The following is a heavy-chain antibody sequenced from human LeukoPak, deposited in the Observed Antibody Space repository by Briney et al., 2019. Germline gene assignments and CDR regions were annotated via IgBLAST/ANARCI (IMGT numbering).Heavy chain of an antibody. CDR2: IYYSGST. CDR3: ASQEDFYSSSPVDY. J-gene: IGHJ4*02. Sequence: SETLSLTCTVSGGSITSNSCYWGWIRQPPGKGLEWIGNIYYSGSTYYNPSLKSRVTISVDTSKNQFSLRLNSVTAADTAIYYCASQEDFYSSSPVDYWGQGTLVTVSS. V-gene: IGHV4-39*01. D-gene: IGHD6-6*01. CDR1: GGSITSNSCY.